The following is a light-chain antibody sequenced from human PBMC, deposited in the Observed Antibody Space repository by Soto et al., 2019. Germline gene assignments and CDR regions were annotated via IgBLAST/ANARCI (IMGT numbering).Light chain of an antibody. CDR2: EVS. CDR1: SSDIGGYQY. V-gene: IGLV2-8*01. J-gene: IGLJ2*01. Sequence: QSALTQPPSASGSPGQSVTISCTGTSSDIGGYQYVSWYQQHPGKAPKLMIYEVSQRPSGVPDRFSGSKSGKTASLTVSGLQAEDEADYYCSSYGGNNNVIFGGGTKLTVL. CDR3: SSYGGNNNVI.